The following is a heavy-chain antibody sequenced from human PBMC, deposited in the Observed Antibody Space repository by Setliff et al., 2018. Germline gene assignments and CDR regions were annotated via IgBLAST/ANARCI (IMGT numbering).Heavy chain of an antibody. CDR3: FGAGTCSY. J-gene: IGHJ4*02. CDR1: GFSFRNCW. D-gene: IGHD3-10*01. CDR2: INPDGSEK. V-gene: IGHV3-7*01. Sequence: PGGSLRLSCVATGFSFRNCWASWVRQAPGKGPEWVASINPDGSEKYYVDSVKGRFTIFRDNAKNSSSLQMNSLRTEDTAVYYCFGAGTCSYWGQGTLVTVSS.